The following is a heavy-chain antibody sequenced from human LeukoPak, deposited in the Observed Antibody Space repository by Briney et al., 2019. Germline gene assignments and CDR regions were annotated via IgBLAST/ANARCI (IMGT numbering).Heavy chain of an antibody. Sequence: PGGSLRLSCAASGFTFSSYAMSWVRQAPGEGLEWVSAISGSGGSTYYADSVKGRFTISRDNSKNTLYLQMNSLRAEDTAVYYCAKRDHSSSWYWNWFDPGGQGTLVTVSS. D-gene: IGHD6-13*01. V-gene: IGHV3-23*01. CDR1: GFTFSSYA. CDR3: AKRDHSSSWYWNWFDP. CDR2: ISGSGGST. J-gene: IGHJ5*02.